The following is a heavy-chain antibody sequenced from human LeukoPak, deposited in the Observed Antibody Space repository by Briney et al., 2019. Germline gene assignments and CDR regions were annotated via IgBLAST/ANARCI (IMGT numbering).Heavy chain of an antibody. V-gene: IGHV3-7*01. D-gene: IGHD6-13*01. J-gene: IGHJ4*02. CDR1: GFTFSSYW. Sequence: GGSLRLSCAASGFTFSSYWMSLVRQTPGKGLEWVVNIKQDGSEKYYVDSVKGRFTISRDNTKNSLYLQMNSLRAEDTAVYYCARRWWQQLVVTLFDYWGQGTLVTVSS. CDR3: ARRWWQQLVVTLFDY. CDR2: IKQDGSEK.